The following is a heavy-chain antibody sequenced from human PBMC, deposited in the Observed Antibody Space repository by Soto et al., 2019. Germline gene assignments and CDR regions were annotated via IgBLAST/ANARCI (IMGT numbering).Heavy chain of an antibody. CDR3: ARDGPLWFGELYYYYGMDV. CDR2: INPNSGGT. V-gene: IGHV1-2*04. J-gene: IGHJ6*02. CDR1: GYTFTGYY. D-gene: IGHD3-10*01. Sequence: ASVKVSCKASGYTFTGYYMHWVRQAPGRGLEWMGWINPNSGGTNYAQKFQGWVTMTRDTSISTAYMELSRLRSDDTAVYYCARDGPLWFGELYYYYGMDVWGQGTTVTVSS.